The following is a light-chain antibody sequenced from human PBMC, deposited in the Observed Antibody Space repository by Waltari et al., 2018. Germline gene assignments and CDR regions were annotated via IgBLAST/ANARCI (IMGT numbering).Light chain of an antibody. CDR2: DVT. Sequence: QSALTQPASVSGSPGQSITISCTGTSSDVGSYNYVSWYQQHPGKAPKLIIYDVTNRPSGVSNRFSGSKSVNTVSLTISGLQAEDEADYYCSSYMDTTTLELFGGGTSLTVL. J-gene: IGLJ2*01. CDR3: SSYMDTTTLEL. CDR1: SSDVGSYNY. V-gene: IGLV2-14*03.